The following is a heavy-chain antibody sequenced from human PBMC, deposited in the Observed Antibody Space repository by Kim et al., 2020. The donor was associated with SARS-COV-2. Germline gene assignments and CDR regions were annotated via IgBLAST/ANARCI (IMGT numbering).Heavy chain of an antibody. V-gene: IGHV1-18*01. CDR3: ARELKWVLDY. D-gene: IGHD1-26*01. CDR2: NT. Sequence: NTNYAQKLQGRVTMTTDTSTSTAYMGLRSLRSDDTAVYYCARELKWVLDYWGQGTLVTVSS. J-gene: IGHJ4*02.